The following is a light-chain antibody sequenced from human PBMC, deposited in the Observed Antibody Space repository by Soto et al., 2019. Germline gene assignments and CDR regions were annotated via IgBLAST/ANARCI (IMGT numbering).Light chain of an antibody. V-gene: IGLV2-11*01. CDR1: SRDVGGYNY. CDR3: CSYAGSYIYV. CDR2: DVT. J-gene: IGLJ1*01. Sequence: QSALTQPRSVSGSPGQSVTISCTGTSRDVGGYNYVSWYQQHPDKAPKVMIYDVTKRPSGVPDRFSGSKSGNTASLTISGLQAEDEADYYCCSYAGSYIYVFGTGTKLTVL.